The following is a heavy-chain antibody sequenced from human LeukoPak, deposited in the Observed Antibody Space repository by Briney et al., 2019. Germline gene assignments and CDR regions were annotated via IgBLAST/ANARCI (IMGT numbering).Heavy chain of an antibody. Sequence: GGSRRLSCAAAGFTFSSYAMSWVRQAPGKGLEWVSAISGSGGSTYYADSVKGRFTISRDNSKNTLYLQMNSLRAEDTAVYYCAKDLKARNAFDIWGQGTMVTVSS. V-gene: IGHV3-23*01. CDR2: ISGSGGST. J-gene: IGHJ3*02. CDR1: GFTFSSYA. CDR3: AKDLKARNAFDI.